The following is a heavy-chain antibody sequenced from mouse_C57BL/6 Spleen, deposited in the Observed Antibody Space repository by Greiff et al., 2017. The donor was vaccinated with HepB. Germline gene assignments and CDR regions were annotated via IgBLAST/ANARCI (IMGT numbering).Heavy chain of an antibody. V-gene: IGHV5-4*03. CDR3: ALIYDGYLAWFAY. Sequence: EVKLVESGGGLVKPGGSLKLSCAASGFTFSSYAMSWVRQTPEKRLEWVATISDGGSYTYYPDNVKGRVTISRDNAKNNLYMQMSHLKSEDTAMYYCALIYDGYLAWFAYWGQGTLVTVSA. D-gene: IGHD2-3*01. CDR1: GFTFSSYA. J-gene: IGHJ3*01. CDR2: ISDGGSYT.